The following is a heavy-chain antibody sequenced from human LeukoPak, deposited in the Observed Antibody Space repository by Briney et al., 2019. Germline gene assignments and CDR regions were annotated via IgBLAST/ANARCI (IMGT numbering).Heavy chain of an antibody. CDR3: ARALYDSSGYYYGYYFDY. D-gene: IGHD3-22*01. V-gene: IGHV3-53*01. CDR2: IYSGGST. CDR1: GLTFGDYA. Sequence: GGSLRLSCTASGLTFGDYAMSWVRQAPGKGLEWVSVIYSGGSTYYADSVKGRFTISRDNSKNTLYLQMNSLRAEDTAVYYCARALYDSSGYYYGYYFDYWGQGTLVTVSS. J-gene: IGHJ4*02.